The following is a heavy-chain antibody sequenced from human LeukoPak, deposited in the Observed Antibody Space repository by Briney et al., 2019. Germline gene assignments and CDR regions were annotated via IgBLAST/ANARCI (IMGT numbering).Heavy chain of an antibody. CDR3: ARDRFRSSFDI. V-gene: IGHV4-39*07. CDR2: IFYSGST. Sequence: PSEALSLTCTVSGGSISSSIYYWGWIRQPPGKGLEWIGSIFYSGSTYYNSSLKSRVIISVDTSKNQLSLKLTSVTAADTAVYYCARDRFRSSFDIWGQGTMVTVSS. D-gene: IGHD2-2*01. CDR1: GGSISSSIYY. J-gene: IGHJ3*02.